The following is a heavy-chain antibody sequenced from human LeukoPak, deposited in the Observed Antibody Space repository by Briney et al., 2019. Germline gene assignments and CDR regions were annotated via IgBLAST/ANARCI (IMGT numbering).Heavy chain of an antibody. J-gene: IGHJ4*02. D-gene: IGHD4-17*01. Sequence: GGSLRLSCAASGFTFSDYYMSWIRQAPGKGLEWVSYISSSGSTIYYADSVKGRFTISRDNAKNSLYLRMNSLRAEDTAVYYCVLHDYGDYFDYWGQGTLVTVSS. CDR1: GFTFSDYY. CDR2: ISSSGSTI. V-gene: IGHV3-11*04. CDR3: VLHDYGDYFDY.